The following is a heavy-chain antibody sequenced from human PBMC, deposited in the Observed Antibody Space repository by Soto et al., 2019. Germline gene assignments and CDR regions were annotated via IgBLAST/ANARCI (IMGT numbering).Heavy chain of an antibody. J-gene: IGHJ5*02. V-gene: IGHV3-7*01. CDR1: GFTFSSYW. Sequence: GSLRLSCEASGFTFSSYWMSWVRQAPGKGLKWVANIKQDGSEKYYVDSVKGRFTISRDNAKNSLYLQMNSLRAEDTAVYYCARDLGFRDFLSGHFGGVWFDPSSQGTLVTVSS. D-gene: IGHD3-3*01. CDR2: IKQDGSEK. CDR3: ARDLGFRDFLSGHFGGVWFDP.